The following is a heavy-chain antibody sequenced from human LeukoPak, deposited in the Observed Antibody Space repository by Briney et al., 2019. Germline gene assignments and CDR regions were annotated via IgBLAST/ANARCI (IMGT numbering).Heavy chain of an antibody. D-gene: IGHD3-22*01. Sequence: SETLSLTCTVSGGSVSSGSYYWSWIRQPPGKGLEWIGYIYYSGSTNHNPSLKSRVTISVDTSKNQFSLKLSSVTAADTAVCYCARERGSGYFYLGYWGQGTLVTVSS. V-gene: IGHV4-61*01. CDR2: IYYSGST. J-gene: IGHJ4*02. CDR3: ARERGSGYFYLGY. CDR1: GGSVSSGSYY.